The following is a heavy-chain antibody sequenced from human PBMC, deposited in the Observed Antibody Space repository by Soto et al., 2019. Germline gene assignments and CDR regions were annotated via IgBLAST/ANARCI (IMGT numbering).Heavy chain of an antibody. J-gene: IGHJ4*02. V-gene: IGHV3-23*01. CDR1: GFSFSSYA. Sequence: EVQLLESGGGLVQPGGSLRLSCAASGFSFSSYAMHWVRQAPGKGLEWVSVISGSGDSTYYADSVKGRFTISRDNSKNTLYLQMISLRGEDTAVYYCARRSSGWYFDYWGQGTLVIVSS. CDR3: ARRSSGWYFDY. CDR2: ISGSGDST. D-gene: IGHD6-19*01.